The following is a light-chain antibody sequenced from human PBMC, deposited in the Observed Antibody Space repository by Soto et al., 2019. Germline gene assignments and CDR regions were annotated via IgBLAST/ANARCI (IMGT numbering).Light chain of an antibody. J-gene: IGKJ1*01. CDR2: GAS. CDR3: EELNSYPRT. CDR1: QGISTY. V-gene: IGKV1-9*01. Sequence: IQLTQSPSFLSASIGDRVTITCRASQGISTYLAWYQKKPGKAPKSIIYGASTLQSGVPSRFSGVGSGTEFTPTISSLQPEDFSTYYCEELNSYPRTFGQGTMVEFK.